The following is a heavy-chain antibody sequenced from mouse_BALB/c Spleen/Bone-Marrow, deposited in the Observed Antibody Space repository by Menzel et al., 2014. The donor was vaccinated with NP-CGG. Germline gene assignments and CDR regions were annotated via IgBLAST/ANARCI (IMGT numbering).Heavy chain of an antibody. CDR3: ARARSTVITTWYFDV. CDR1: GYTFTSCW. Sequence: DLVKPGASVKLSCKASGYTFTSCWINWIKQRPGQGLEWIGRLAPGSGNTYYNEMFKGKATLTVDTSSSTAYIQLSSLSSEDSAVYFCARARSTVITTWYFDVWGAGTTVTVSS. D-gene: IGHD2-4*01. CDR2: LAPGSGNT. J-gene: IGHJ1*01. V-gene: IGHV1S41*01.